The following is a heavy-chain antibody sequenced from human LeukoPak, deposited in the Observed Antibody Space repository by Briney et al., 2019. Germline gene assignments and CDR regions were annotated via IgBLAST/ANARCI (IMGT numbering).Heavy chain of an antibody. CDR1: GGSISSGSYY. J-gene: IGHJ4*02. CDR2: IYTSGST. D-gene: IGHD3-22*01. CDR3: ARDRYYDSSGPPD. V-gene: IGHV4-61*02. Sequence: SGTLSLTCTVSGGSISSGSYYWSWIRQPAGKGLEWIGRIYTSGSTNYNPSLKSRVTISVHTSKNQFSLKLSSVTAADTAVYYCARDRYYDSSGPPDWGQGTLVTVSS.